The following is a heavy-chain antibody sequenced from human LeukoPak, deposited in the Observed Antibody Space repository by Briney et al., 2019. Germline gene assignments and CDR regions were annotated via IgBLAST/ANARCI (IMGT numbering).Heavy chain of an antibody. CDR1: GYTFTSYY. CDR2: INPNSGGT. CDR3: ASHLWFGELSGGVQKYIDY. Sequence: ASVKVSCKASGYTFTSYYMHWVRQAPGQGLEWMGRINPNSGGTNYAQKFHGRVTMTRDTSISTAYMELSRLRSDGTAVYYCASHLWFGELSGGVQKYIDYWGQGTLVTVSS. J-gene: IGHJ4*02. V-gene: IGHV1-2*06. D-gene: IGHD3-10*01.